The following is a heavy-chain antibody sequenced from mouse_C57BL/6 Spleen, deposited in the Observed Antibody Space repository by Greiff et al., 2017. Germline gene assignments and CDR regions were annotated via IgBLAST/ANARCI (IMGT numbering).Heavy chain of an antibody. CDR3: ARVGDYYGSSHYWYFDV. J-gene: IGHJ1*03. V-gene: IGHV3-6*01. CDR2: ISYDGSN. CDR1: GYSITSGYY. D-gene: IGHD1-1*01. Sequence: EVKVEESGPGLVKPSQSLSLTCSVTGYSITSGYYWNWIRQFPGNKLEWMGYISYDGSNNYNPSLKNRISITRDTSKNQFFLKLNSVTTEDTATYCCARVGDYYGSSHYWYFDVWGTGTTVTVSS.